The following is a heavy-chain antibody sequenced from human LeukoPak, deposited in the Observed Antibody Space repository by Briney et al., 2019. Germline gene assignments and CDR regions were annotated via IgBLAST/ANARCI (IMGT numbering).Heavy chain of an antibody. CDR3: ARGGVWGSYRPINYLDY. D-gene: IGHD3-16*02. V-gene: IGHV4-34*01. CDR1: GVSFSGYY. CDR2: INHSGST. J-gene: IGHJ4*02. Sequence: PSETLSLTCAVYGVSFSGYYWSWIRQPPGKGLEWIGEINHSGSTNYNPSLKSRVTISIDTSKNQFSLKLSSVPAADTAVYYCARGGVWGSYRPINYLDYWGQGTLVTVSS.